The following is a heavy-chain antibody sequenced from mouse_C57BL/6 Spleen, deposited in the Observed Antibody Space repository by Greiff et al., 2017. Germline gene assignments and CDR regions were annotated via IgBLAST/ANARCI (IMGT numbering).Heavy chain of an antibody. D-gene: IGHD2-1*01. Sequence: EVQLQQSGAELVKPGASVKLSCTASGFNINDYYMHWVKQRTEQGLEWIGRIDPEDGETKSAPKFQGKATLTADTSSNTAYLQLSSLTSEDSAGDYCAAAIYPNWYFDFGGTGTTVTVSS. V-gene: IGHV14-2*01. CDR2: IDPEDGET. CDR3: AAAIYPNWYFDF. CDR1: GFNINDYY. J-gene: IGHJ1*03.